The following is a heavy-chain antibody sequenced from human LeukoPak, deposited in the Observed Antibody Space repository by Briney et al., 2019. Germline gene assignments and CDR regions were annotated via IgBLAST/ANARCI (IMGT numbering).Heavy chain of an antibody. V-gene: IGHV1-18*01. J-gene: IGHJ4*02. CDR3: ARGDPLDDFWSGYYRGSYYFDY. Sequence: LGASVKVSCKASGYTFTSYGISWVRQAPGQGLEWMGWISAYNGNTNYAQKLQGRVTMTTDTSTSTAYMELRSLRSDDTAVYYCARGDPLDDFWSGYYRGSYYFDYWGQGTLVTVSS. CDR2: ISAYNGNT. D-gene: IGHD3-3*01. CDR1: GYTFTSYG.